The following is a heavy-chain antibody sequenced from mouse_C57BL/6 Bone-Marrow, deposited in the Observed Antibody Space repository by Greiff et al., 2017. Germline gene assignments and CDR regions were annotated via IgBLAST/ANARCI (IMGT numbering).Heavy chain of an antibody. CDR1: GFNIKDSY. CDR2: IDPEDGDT. J-gene: IGHJ3*01. CDR3: ARFYCNSPWFAY. V-gene: IGHV14-2*01. D-gene: IGHD2-1*01. Sequence: EVQLQQSGAELVKPGASVKLSCTASGFNIKDSYMHWVKQRTEQGLEWIGRIDPEDGDTKYDPKFQGTAAITADTSSNTAYLQLSSLTSEDTAVYYCARFYCNSPWFAYWGQGTLVTVSA.